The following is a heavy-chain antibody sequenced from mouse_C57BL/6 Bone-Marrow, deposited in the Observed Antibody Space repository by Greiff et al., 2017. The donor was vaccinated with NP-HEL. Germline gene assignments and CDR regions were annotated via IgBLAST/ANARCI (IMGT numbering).Heavy chain of an antibody. CDR2: IDPETGGT. CDR3: TRDGSSPYWYVDV. D-gene: IGHD1-1*01. Sequence: VKLMESGAELVRPGASVTLSCKASGYTFTDYEMHWVKQTPVHGLEWIGAIDPETGGTAYNQKFKGKAILTADKSSSTAYMELRSLTSEDSAVYYCTRDGSSPYWYVDVWGTGTTVTVSS. CDR1: GYTFTDYE. V-gene: IGHV1-15*01. J-gene: IGHJ1*03.